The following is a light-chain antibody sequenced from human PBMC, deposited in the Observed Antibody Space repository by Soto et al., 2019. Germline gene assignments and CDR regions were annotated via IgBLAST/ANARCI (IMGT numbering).Light chain of an antibody. J-gene: IGKJ2*01. Sequence: AIRMTQSPSSLSASTGDRVTITCRASQGISSYLAWYQQKPGKAPKLLIYAASTLQSGVPSRFSGSGSETDFTLTISCLQSEDFATYYCQQYYSYQYTFGQGTKLEIK. CDR1: QGISSY. V-gene: IGKV1-8*01. CDR2: AAS. CDR3: QQYYSYQYT.